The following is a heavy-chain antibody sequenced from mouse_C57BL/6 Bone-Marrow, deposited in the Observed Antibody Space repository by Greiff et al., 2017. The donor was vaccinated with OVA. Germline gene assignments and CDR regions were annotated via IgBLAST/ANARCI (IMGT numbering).Heavy chain of an antibody. CDR1: GFTFSSYG. Sequence: EVQGVESGGDLVKPGGSLKLSCAASGFTFSSYGMSWVRQTPDKRLEWVATISSGGSYTYYPDSVKGRFTISRDNAKNTLYLQMSSLKSEDTAMYYCARHPSYDYDVAWFAYWGQGTLVTVSA. J-gene: IGHJ3*01. CDR3: ARHPSYDYDVAWFAY. D-gene: IGHD2-4*01. V-gene: IGHV5-6*01. CDR2: ISSGGSYT.